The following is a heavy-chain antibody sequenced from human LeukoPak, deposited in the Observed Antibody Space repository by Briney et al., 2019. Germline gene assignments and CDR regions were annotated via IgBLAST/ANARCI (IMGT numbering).Heavy chain of an antibody. D-gene: IGHD3-10*01. CDR1: GFTFSSYS. CDR2: ISSSSSTI. CDR3: ARVSLWFGEYYMDV. J-gene: IGHJ6*03. Sequence: GGSLRLSCAASGFTFSSYSMDWVRQAPGKGLEWVSYISSSSSTIYYADSVKGRFTISGDNAKNSLYLQMNSLRAEDTAVYYCARVSLWFGEYYMDVWGKGTTVTVSS. V-gene: IGHV3-48*01.